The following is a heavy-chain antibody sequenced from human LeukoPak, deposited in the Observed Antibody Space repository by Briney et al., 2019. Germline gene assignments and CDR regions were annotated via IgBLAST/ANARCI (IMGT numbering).Heavy chain of an antibody. Sequence: GGSLRLSCAVTGFSVSGNYMNWVRQAPGKGLEWVSILHTNGDTRYADSVKGRFTISRDIAKNTLYLQMNSLRAEDTGVYYCAKDHYWSIDYWGRGTLVTVSS. D-gene: IGHD3-3*01. CDR3: AKDHYWSIDY. CDR2: LHTNGDT. J-gene: IGHJ4*02. CDR1: GFSVSGNY. V-gene: IGHV3-74*01.